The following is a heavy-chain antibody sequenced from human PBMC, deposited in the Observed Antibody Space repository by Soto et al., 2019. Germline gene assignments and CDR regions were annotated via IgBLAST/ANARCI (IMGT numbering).Heavy chain of an antibody. J-gene: IGHJ6*02. CDR3: AREILWDIVVVPAAPGYGMDV. D-gene: IGHD2-2*01. CDR2: ISSSGSTI. V-gene: IGHV3-48*03. Sequence: GGSLRLSCAASGFTFSSYEMNWVRQAPGKGLEWVSYISSSGSTIYYADSVKGRFTISGDNAKNSLYLQMNSLRAEDTAVYYCAREILWDIVVVPAAPGYGMDVWGQVPTVTVS. CDR1: GFTFSSYE.